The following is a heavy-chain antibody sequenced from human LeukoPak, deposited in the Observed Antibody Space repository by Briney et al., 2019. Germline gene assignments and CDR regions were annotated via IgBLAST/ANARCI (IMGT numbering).Heavy chain of an antibody. V-gene: IGHV4-31*03. CDR3: ARALQKTLAYCGGECYSGFDY. D-gene: IGHD2-21*01. CDR1: GGSISSGAYY. Sequence: SETLSLTCTVSGGSISSGAYYWSWIRQHPGKGLEWIGYISYSGRTYYNPSLKSRVAISGDRSKNQISLKLSSVTAADTAVYYCARALQKTLAYCGGECYSGFDYWGQGTMVTVSS. CDR2: ISYSGRT. J-gene: IGHJ4*03.